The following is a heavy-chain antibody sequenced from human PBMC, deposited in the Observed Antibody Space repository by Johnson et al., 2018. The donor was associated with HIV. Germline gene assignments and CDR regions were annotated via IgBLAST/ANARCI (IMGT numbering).Heavy chain of an antibody. V-gene: IGHV3-23*03. J-gene: IGHJ3*02. CDR3: ARGAYSSSWHASDASDI. Sequence: VQLVESGGNLVQPGRSLRLSCAASGFTFDDYAMHWVRQAPGKGPEWVSVIYSGGSTYYADSVKGRFTISRDNSKNTLYLQMNSLRAEDTALYYCARGAYSSSWHASDASDIWGQGTMVTVSS. D-gene: IGHD6-13*01. CDR1: GFTFDDYA. CDR2: IYSGGST.